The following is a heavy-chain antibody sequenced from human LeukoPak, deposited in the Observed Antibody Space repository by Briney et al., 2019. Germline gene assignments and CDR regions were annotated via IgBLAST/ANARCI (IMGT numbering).Heavy chain of an antibody. CDR1: GYTLTELS. V-gene: IGHV1-24*01. Sequence: ASVKVSCKVSGYTLTELSMHWVRQAPGKGLEWMGGFDPEDGETIYAQKFQGRVTMTEDTSTDTAYMELSSLRSEDTAVYYCATFWFGRFGEFTWGQGTLVTVSS. D-gene: IGHD3-10*01. J-gene: IGHJ5*02. CDR2: FDPEDGET. CDR3: ATFWFGRFGEFT.